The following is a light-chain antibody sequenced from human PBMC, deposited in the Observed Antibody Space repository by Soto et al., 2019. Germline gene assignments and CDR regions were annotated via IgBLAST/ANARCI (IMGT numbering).Light chain of an antibody. J-gene: IGKJ1*01. Sequence: EIVLTQSPGTLYLSPGERATLSCRASQSVSSSFLAWYQQKPGQAPSLLIYGASSRSTGIPDRFSGSGSGTDFTLTMSRLEPEDFAVYYCQQYDSSPWTFGQGTKVEIK. V-gene: IGKV3-20*01. CDR3: QQYDSSPWT. CDR1: QSVSSSF. CDR2: GAS.